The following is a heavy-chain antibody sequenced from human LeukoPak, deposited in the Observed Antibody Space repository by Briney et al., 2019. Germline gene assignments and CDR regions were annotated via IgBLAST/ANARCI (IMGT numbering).Heavy chain of an antibody. Sequence: SETLSLTCTVSGGSISSYYWSWIRQPPGKGLEWIGYTYYSGSTNYNPSLKSRVTISVDTSMNQFSLKLSSVIAADTAVYYCARYYSYGYYYYYMDVWGKGTTVTVSS. CDR1: GGSISSYY. J-gene: IGHJ6*03. D-gene: IGHD5-18*01. V-gene: IGHV4-59*01. CDR3: ARYYSYGYYYYYMDV. CDR2: TYYSGST.